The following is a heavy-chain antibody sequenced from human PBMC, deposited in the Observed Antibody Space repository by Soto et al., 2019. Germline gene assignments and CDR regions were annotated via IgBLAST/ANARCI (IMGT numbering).Heavy chain of an antibody. CDR1: GFTFSTYS. J-gene: IGHJ4*02. CDR2: ISGSGNYT. Sequence: GGSLRLSCAASGFTFSTYSMNWVRQAPGKGLEWVSSISGSGNYTHYADFLRGRSTISRGNAKTSLYLQMNSLRAEDTAVYYCARETPSFDSWGQGTLVTVSS. V-gene: IGHV3-21*01. D-gene: IGHD2-15*01. CDR3: ARETPSFDS.